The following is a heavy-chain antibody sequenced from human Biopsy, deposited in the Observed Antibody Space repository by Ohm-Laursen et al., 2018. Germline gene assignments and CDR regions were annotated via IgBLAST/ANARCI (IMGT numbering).Heavy chain of an antibody. Sequence: GSLRLSCAASGVTLSGYSMNWVRQAPGKGLEWVSSVSASSSYIYYADSVKGRFTVSKENGKNSLYLHMNSLRAEDTAVYYCPKEMVPAGIGGHWLDPWGQGTLVTVSS. J-gene: IGHJ5*02. D-gene: IGHD6-13*01. CDR1: GVTLSGYS. V-gene: IGHV3-21*01. CDR3: PKEMVPAGIGGHWLDP. CDR2: VSASSSYI.